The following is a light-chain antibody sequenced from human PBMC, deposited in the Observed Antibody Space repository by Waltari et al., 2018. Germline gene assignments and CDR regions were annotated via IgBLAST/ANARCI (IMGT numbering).Light chain of an antibody. CDR1: SSNIGRNY. V-gene: IGLV1-47*01. J-gene: IGLJ1*01. CDR2: RNN. CDR3: AAWDDSLSGPLYV. Sequence: QSVLTQPPSASGTPGQRVTLSCSGSSSNIGRNYVYWYQQLPGTAPKLLIYRNNQRPSGVPDRFSGSKSGTSASLAISGLRSEDEADYYCAAWDDSLSGPLYVFGTGTKVTVL.